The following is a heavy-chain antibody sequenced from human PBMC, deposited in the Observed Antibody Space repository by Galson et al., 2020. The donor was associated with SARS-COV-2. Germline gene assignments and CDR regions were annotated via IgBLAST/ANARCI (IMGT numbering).Heavy chain of an antibody. J-gene: IGHJ4*02. CDR1: GGSYRGYF. D-gene: IGHD2-8*02. CDR2: VNHRGST. Sequence: SETLSLTRPVHGGSYRGYFCSRIRQPPGKGLERTGEVNHRGSTNYNPALMNRVTISVDTSKNQFSLKLSAVTAADTAVYYCARGLDGTGRFNGWDYWGQGTLVTVSS. V-gene: IGHV4-34*01. CDR3: ARGLDGTGRFNGWDY.